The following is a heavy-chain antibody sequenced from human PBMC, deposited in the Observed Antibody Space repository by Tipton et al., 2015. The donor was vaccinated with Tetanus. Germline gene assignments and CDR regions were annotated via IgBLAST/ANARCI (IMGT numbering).Heavy chain of an antibody. CDR3: ARGSNWAPYYYYYYGMDV. V-gene: IGHV4-34*01. Sequence: TLPLTCAVYGGSFSGYYWSWIRQPPGKGLEWIGEINHSGSTNYNPSLKSRVTISVDTSKNQFSLKLSSVTAADTAVYYCARGSNWAPYYYYYYGMDVWGQGTAVTVSS. CDR2: INHSGST. J-gene: IGHJ6*02. D-gene: IGHD1-1*01. CDR1: GGSFSGYY.